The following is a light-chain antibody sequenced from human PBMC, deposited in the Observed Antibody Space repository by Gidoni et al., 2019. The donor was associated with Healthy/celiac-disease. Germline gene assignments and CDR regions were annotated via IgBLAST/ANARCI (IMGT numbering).Light chain of an antibody. V-gene: IGKV1-17*01. CDR3: LQHNNYPFT. Sequence: DIQITQSPSYLSASVGARVTITCRASQGIGNDLGMYQQKPGKAPKRLIYAAYSLQGGVPSRFSGSGSETEFTLTISSLQPEDFATYYCLQHNNYPFTFGPGTRVDIK. J-gene: IGKJ3*01. CDR2: AAY. CDR1: QGIGND.